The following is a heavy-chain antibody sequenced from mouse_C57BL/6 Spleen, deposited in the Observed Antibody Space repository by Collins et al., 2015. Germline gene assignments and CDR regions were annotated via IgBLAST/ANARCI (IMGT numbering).Heavy chain of an antibody. V-gene: IGHV1-53*01. CDR3: ARVENYYGSSNYFDY. D-gene: IGHD1-1*01. Sequence: QGLEWIGNINPSTGGSNYNEKFKSKATLTVDKSSSTAYMRLSSLTSEDSAVYYCARVENYYGSSNYFDYWGQGTTLTVSS. J-gene: IGHJ2*01. CDR2: INPSTGGS.